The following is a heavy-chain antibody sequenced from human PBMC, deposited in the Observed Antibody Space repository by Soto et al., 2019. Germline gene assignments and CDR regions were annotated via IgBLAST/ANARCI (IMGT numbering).Heavy chain of an antibody. V-gene: IGHV3-11*01. CDR3: ARTISYDFWSGYYFDY. D-gene: IGHD3-3*01. CDR1: GFTFSDYY. CDR2: ISSSGSTI. J-gene: IGHJ4*02. Sequence: GGSLRLSCAASGFTFSDYYMSWIRQAPGKGLEWVSYISSSGSTIYYADSVKGRFTIPRDNAKNSLYLQMNSLRAEDTAVYYCARTISYDFWSGYYFDYWGQGTLVTVSS.